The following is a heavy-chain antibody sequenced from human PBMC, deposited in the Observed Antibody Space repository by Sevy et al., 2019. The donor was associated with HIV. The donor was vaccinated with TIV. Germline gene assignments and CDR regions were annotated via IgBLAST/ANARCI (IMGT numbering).Heavy chain of an antibody. Sequence: GGSLRLSCAASGFTFSSYRINWVRQAPGKGLEWVSSISGLSNYIFYSDSVKGRSTISRDNAKNSVYLQMNSLRAEDTAVYFCAKALINWDGLDVWGQGTTVTVSS. CDR3: AKALINWDGLDV. CDR2: ISGLSNYI. CDR1: GFTFSSYR. V-gene: IGHV3-21*01. J-gene: IGHJ6*02. D-gene: IGHD7-27*01.